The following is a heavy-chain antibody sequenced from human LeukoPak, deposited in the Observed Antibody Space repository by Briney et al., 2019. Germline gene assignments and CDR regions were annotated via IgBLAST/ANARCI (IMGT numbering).Heavy chain of an antibody. CDR2: IIPIFGTA. J-gene: IGHJ6*02. D-gene: IGHD2-2*01. Sequence: SVKVSCKASGGTFSSYAISWVRQAPGQGLEWMGGIIPIFGTANYAQKFQGRVTITADESTSTAYMELSSLRSEDTAVYYCARDIVVVPAANAETLNYYYGMDVWGQGTTVTVSS. CDR3: ARDIVVVPAANAETLNYYYGMDV. V-gene: IGHV1-69*13. CDR1: GGTFSSYA.